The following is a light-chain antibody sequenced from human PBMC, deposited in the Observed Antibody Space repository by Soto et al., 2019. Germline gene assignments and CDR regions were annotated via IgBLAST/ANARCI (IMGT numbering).Light chain of an antibody. CDR2: EVS. V-gene: IGLV2-14*01. CDR1: SSDVGTYNY. J-gene: IGLJ1*01. Sequence: QSVLTQPASVSGSPGQSITISCTGTSSDVGTYNYVSWYQLHPGKAPKLMVYEVSNRPSGVSNRFSGSKSGNTASLTISGLQDEDEADYHCSSYTSSSTYVFGTGTKLTVL. CDR3: SSYTSSSTYV.